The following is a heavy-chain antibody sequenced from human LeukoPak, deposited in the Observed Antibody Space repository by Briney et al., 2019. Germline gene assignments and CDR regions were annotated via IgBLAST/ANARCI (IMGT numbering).Heavy chain of an antibody. J-gene: IGHJ2*01. Sequence: GGSLRLSCAASGFTFSSYGMHWVRQAPGKGLEWVAVIWYDGSNKYYADSVKGRFTISRDNAKNSLYLQMNSLRAEDTALYHCARDRSMVEWYFDLWGRGTLVTVSS. CDR2: IWYDGSNK. D-gene: IGHD3-10*01. CDR3: ARDRSMVEWYFDL. CDR1: GFTFSSYG. V-gene: IGHV3-33*01.